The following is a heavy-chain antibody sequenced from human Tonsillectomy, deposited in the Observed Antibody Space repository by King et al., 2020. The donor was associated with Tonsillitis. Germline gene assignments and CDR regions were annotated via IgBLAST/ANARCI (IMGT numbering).Heavy chain of an antibody. CDR1: GFSLSNARMG. Sequence: TLKESGPVLVKPTETLTLTCTVSGFSLSNARMGVSWIRQPPGKALEWLAHIFSNDYKSYSTPLKSRLTLSKDTPKSQVVLSMTNMDPVDTATYYCARYYYDSSGYYNGYFDYWGQGTLVTVSS. D-gene: IGHD3-22*01. J-gene: IGHJ4*02. CDR2: IFSNDYK. V-gene: IGHV2-26*01. CDR3: ARYYYDSSGYYNGYFDY.